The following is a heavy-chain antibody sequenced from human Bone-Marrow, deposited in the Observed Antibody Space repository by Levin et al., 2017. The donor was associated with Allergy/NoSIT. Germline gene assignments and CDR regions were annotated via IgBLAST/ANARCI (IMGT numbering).Heavy chain of an antibody. J-gene: IGHJ3*02. Sequence: GGSLRLSCAASGFTFSAYNMNWVRQAPGKGLEWVAYINNSSFFSFYADSVRGRFTISRDNAKNSLFLQLNSLREEDTAVYYCARATYYFHSSGHNDAFDIWGQGTVVTVSS. D-gene: IGHD3-22*01. CDR1: GFTFSAYN. V-gene: IGHV3-48*02. CDR3: ARATYYFHSSGHNDAFDI. CDR2: INNSSFFS.